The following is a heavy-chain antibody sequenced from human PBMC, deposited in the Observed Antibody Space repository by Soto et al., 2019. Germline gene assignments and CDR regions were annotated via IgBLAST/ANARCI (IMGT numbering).Heavy chain of an antibody. D-gene: IGHD5-12*01. V-gene: IGHV1-2*02. J-gene: IGHJ4*02. CDR1: GYTFTGYF. Sequence: ASVKVSCKASGYTFTGYFMHWVRQAPGQGLEWMGWINPNSGGTNYAQKFQGRVTITADESTSTAYMELSSLRSEDTAVYYCATEMATIRIFDYWGQGTLVTVSS. CDR3: ATEMATIRIFDY. CDR2: INPNSGGT.